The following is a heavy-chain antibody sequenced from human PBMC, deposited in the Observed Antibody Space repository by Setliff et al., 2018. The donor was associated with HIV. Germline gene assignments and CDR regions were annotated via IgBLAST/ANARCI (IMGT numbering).Heavy chain of an antibody. CDR1: GDSISSITYS. D-gene: IGHD3-22*01. CDR2: IYTSGNA. Sequence: SETLSLTCTVSGDSISSITYSWNWIRQLPGKGLEWIGHIYTSGNADYNPSLKSRPSISVDTSKKHFSLKLSSVPAADTAVYYCAADTGFYFDSTGYSTAFDIWGPGTMVT. V-gene: IGHV4-31*03. J-gene: IGHJ3*02. CDR3: AADTGFYFDSTGYSTAFDI.